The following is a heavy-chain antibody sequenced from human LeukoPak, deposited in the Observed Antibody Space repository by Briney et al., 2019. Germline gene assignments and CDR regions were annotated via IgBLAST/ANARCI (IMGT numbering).Heavy chain of an antibody. CDR2: INTGNGNT. CDR1: GYTFTSYA. Sequence: ATVKVSCKASGYTFTSYAMHWVRQAPGQRLEWMGWINTGNGNTKYSQKFQGRVTITRDTSASTAYMELSSLRSEDTAVYYCARAQAHYDFWSGPFPDPWGMDVWGQGTTVTVSS. V-gene: IGHV1-3*04. CDR3: ARAQAHYDFWSGPFPDPWGMDV. J-gene: IGHJ6*02. D-gene: IGHD3-3*01.